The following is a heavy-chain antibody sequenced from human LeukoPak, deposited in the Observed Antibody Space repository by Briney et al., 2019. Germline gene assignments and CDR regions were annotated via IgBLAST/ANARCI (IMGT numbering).Heavy chain of an antibody. Sequence: PGGSLRLSCAASGFTFSSYAMTWVRQAPGEGPEWVSAISPSGGDTYYADSVQGRFSISRDDSKNTLYLQMNSLRAEDTAVYYCARADDYGDYSYFDYWGQGTLVTVSS. CDR2: ISPSGGDT. D-gene: IGHD4-17*01. CDR3: ARADDYGDYSYFDY. CDR1: GFTFSSYA. J-gene: IGHJ4*02. V-gene: IGHV3-23*01.